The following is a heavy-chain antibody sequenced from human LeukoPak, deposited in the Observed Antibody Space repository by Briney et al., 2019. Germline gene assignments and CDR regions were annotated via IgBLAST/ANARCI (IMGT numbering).Heavy chain of an antibody. Sequence: SEALSLTCAVYVGSFSGYYWSWIRQPPGKGLEWIGEINHSGSTNYNPSLKSRVTISVDTSKNQFSLKLSSVTAADTAVYYCASENRESGYWGQGTLVTVSS. CDR3: ASENRESGY. CDR1: VGSFSGYY. J-gene: IGHJ4*02. CDR2: INHSGST. V-gene: IGHV4-34*01. D-gene: IGHD1-14*01.